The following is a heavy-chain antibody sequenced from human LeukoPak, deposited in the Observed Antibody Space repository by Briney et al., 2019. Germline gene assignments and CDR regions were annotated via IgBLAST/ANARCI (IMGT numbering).Heavy chain of an antibody. CDR3: ASHISSSGYIDY. CDR2: INPNSGGT. D-gene: IGHD3-22*01. V-gene: IGHV1-2*06. CDR1: GYTFTGYY. Sequence: ASVKVSCKASGYTFTGYYMHWVRQAPGQGLEWMGRINPNSGGTNYAQKFQGRVTMTMDTSISTAYMELSRLRSDDTAVYYCASHISSSGYIDYWGQGTLVTVSS. J-gene: IGHJ4*02.